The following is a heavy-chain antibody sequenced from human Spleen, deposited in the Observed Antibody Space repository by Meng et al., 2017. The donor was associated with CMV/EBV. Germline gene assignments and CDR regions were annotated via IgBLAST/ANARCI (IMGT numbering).Heavy chain of an antibody. CDR3: AKHTAMLGVLGMDV. J-gene: IGHJ6*02. Sequence: ASGGTFSSYAISWVRQAPGQGLEWMGGIIPIFDTTNYAQKFQGRVTITTDESTSTVYMDLSSLRSEDTAVYYCAKHTAMLGVLGMDVWGQGTLVTVSS. CDR2: IIPIFDTT. D-gene: IGHD5-18*01. V-gene: IGHV1-69*05. CDR1: GGTFSSYA.